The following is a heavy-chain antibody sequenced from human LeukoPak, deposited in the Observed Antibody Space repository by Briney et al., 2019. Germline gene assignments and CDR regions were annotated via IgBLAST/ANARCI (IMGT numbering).Heavy chain of an antibody. CDR3: ARVVVAATVWCDP. V-gene: IGHV4-34*01. CDR2: INHRVHP. Sequence: PSGTLSLTCAVYGGSFSGYYWSWIRRPPGKGLEWSGEINHRVHPNYHPPLQSRISISLDTSKTQFSLKLSSVTPAETAVDYCARVVVAATVWCDPWALGPLVSVS. CDR1: GGSFSGYY. D-gene: IGHD2-15*01. J-gene: IGHJ5*02.